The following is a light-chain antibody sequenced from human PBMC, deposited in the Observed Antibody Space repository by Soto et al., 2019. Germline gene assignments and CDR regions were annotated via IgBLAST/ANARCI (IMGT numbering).Light chain of an antibody. V-gene: IGLV1-40*01. Sequence: QSVLTQPPSVSGAPGQRVSISCTGSSTNIGAGYGVHWYQQRPGTAPKLLIVGGTIRPSGVPDRFSASKSGTSATLDITGLQPADEADYYCATWDLTLSAGVLFGGGTKLTVL. CDR1: STNIGAGYG. J-gene: IGLJ2*01. CDR3: ATWDLTLSAGVL. CDR2: GGT.